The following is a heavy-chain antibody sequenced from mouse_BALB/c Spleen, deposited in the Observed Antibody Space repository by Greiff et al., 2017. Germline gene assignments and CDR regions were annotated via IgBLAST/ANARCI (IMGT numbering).Heavy chain of an antibody. CDR1: GYAFSSSW. J-gene: IGHJ1*01. CDR3: ARGYYGSSYWYFDV. V-gene: IGHV1-82*01. D-gene: IGHD1-1*01. Sequence: VQLQESGPELVKPGASVKISCKASGYAFSSSWMNWVKQRPGQGLEWIGRIYPGDGDTNYNGKFKGKATLTADKSSSTAYMQLSSLTSVDSAVYFCARGYYGSSYWYFDVWGAGTTVTVSS. CDR2: IYPGDGDT.